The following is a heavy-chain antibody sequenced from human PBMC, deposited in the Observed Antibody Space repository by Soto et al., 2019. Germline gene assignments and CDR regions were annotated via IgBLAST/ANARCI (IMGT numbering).Heavy chain of an antibody. J-gene: IGHJ4*02. CDR1: GFTLSTYW. CDR2: INSDGSST. CDR3: TRGRENYSYFDY. V-gene: IGHV3-74*01. D-gene: IGHD4-4*01. Sequence: EVQLVESGGGLVQPGGSLRLSCAASGFTLSTYWMHWVRQAPGEGLVWVSRINSDGSSTIYPDSVKGRFTISRENAKNKAYLQMNSLRAEDTAVYYCTRGRENYSYFDYWGQGSLVTVSS.